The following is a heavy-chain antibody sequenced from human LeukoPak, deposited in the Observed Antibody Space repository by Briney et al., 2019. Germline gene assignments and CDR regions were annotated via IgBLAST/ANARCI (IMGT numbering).Heavy chain of an antibody. Sequence: GGSLRLSCAASGFTFSSYGMHWVHQAPGKGLEWVAFIRYDGSNKYYADSVKGRFTISRDNSKNTLYLRMNSLRPEDTAVYYCATQTGDSAGWGQGTLVTVSS. V-gene: IGHV3-30*02. J-gene: IGHJ4*02. CDR1: GFTFSSYG. CDR2: IRYDGSNK. D-gene: IGHD3-16*01. CDR3: ATQTGDSAG.